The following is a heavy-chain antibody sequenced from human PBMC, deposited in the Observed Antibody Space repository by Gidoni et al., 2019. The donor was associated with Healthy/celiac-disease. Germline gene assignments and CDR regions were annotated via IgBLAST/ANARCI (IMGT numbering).Heavy chain of an antibody. Sequence: QVQLQESGPGLVKPSQTLSLTCTVSGGSISRGSYYWSWIRQPAGKGLEWIGRIYTSGSTNYNPSLKNRVTMSVDTSKNQFALKLSSVTAADTAVYYCAREEGGADYYDSSGYYYNYFDYWGQGTLVTVSS. J-gene: IGHJ4*02. D-gene: IGHD3-22*01. CDR3: AREEGGADYYDSSGYYYNYFDY. V-gene: IGHV4-61*02. CDR2: IYTSGST. CDR1: GGSISRGSYY.